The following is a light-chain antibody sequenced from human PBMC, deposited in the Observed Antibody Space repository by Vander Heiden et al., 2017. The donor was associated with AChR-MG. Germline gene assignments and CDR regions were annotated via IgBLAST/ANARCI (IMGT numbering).Light chain of an antibody. CDR3: QSYDRSLSVWD. CDR2: SNT. J-gene: IGLJ2*01. V-gene: IGLV1-40*01. Sequence: QSVLTQPPSVSGAPGQTVTISCSGTDSNIGAGYAVHWYQPLPGRAPKVLIFSNTDRPSGVPDRFSGSRSATSAFLTISGLQVEDEALYYCQSYDRSLSVWDFGGGTKLTVL. CDR1: DSNIGAGYA.